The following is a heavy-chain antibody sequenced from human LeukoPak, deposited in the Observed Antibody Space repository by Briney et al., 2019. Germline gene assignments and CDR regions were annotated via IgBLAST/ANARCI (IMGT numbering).Heavy chain of an antibody. V-gene: IGHV3-48*02. CDR1: GFTFSSYS. J-gene: IGHJ3*02. Sequence: GRSLRLSCAASGFTFSSYSMNWVRQAPGKGLEWVSYISSSSSTIYYADSVKGRFTISRDNAKNSLYLQMNSLRDEDTAVYYCARRKPAFYDILTGWSAFGIWGQGTMVTVSS. CDR2: ISSSSSTI. D-gene: IGHD3-9*01. CDR3: ARRKPAFYDILTGWSAFGI.